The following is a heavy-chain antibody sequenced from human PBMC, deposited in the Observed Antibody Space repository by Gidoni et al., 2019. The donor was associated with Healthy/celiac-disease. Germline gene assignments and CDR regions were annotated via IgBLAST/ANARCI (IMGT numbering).Heavy chain of an antibody. J-gene: IGHJ6*02. D-gene: IGHD2-21*02. CDR3: SRPVVTPYYGMGV. Sequence: EVQLVQSGAEVKKPGESLKISCKGSGYSFTSYWIGWVRQLPGKGLEWMGIIYPGDSDTRYRPALQGQVNLSAGQALRTAYLPWSRLKASDTAMYFWSRPVVTPYYGMGVLGQGTTVTVSS. CDR1: GYSFTSYW. V-gene: IGHV5-51*01. CDR2: IYPGDSDT.